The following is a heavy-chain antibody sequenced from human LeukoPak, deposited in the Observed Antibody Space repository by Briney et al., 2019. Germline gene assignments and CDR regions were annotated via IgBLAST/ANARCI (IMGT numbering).Heavy chain of an antibody. CDR2: ISAYNGNT. Sequence: GASVKVSCKASGYTFTSYGISWVRQAPGQGLEWMGWISAYNGNTNYAQKPQGRVTMTTDTSTSTAYMELRSLRSDDTAVYYCARMDIVVVPAAIGPWGQGTLVTVSS. V-gene: IGHV1-18*01. CDR3: ARMDIVVVPAAIGP. D-gene: IGHD2-2*03. J-gene: IGHJ5*02. CDR1: GYTFTSYG.